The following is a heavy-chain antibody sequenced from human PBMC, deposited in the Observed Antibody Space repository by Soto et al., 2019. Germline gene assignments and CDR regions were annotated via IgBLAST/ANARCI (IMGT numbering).Heavy chain of an antibody. J-gene: IGHJ4*02. D-gene: IGHD3-10*01. V-gene: IGHV1-69*02. CDR2: IIPILGIA. Sequence: QVQLVQSGAEVKKPGSSVKVSCKASGGTFSSYTISRVRQAPGQGLEWMGRIIPILGIANYAQKFQGRVTITADKSTSTAYMELSSLRSEDTAVYYCARGYYYGSGSYSGTDYWGQGTLVTVSS. CDR3: ARGYYYGSGSYSGTDY. CDR1: GGTFSSYT.